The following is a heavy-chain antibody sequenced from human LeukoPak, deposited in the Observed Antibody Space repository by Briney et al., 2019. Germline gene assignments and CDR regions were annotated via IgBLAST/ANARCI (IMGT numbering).Heavy chain of an antibody. J-gene: IGHJ6*03. CDR3: ARSRGSYYYYMDV. CDR1: GFSLSTSGMC. D-gene: IGHD3-10*01. V-gene: IGHV2-70*11. Sequence: SGPALVKPTQTLTLTCTFSGFSLSTSGMCVSWVRQPPGKALEWLARIDWDDDKYYSTSLKTRLTISKDTSRNQVVLTMTNMDPVDTATYYCARSRGSYYYYMDVWGKGTTVTVSS. CDR2: IDWDDDK.